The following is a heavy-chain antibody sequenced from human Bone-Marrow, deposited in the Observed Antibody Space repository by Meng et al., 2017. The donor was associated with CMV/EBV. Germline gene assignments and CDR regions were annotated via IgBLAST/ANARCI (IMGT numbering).Heavy chain of an antibody. CDR2: ISAYNGNT. Sequence: ASVKVSCKASGYTFTSYGISWVRQAPGQGLEWMGWISAYNGNTNYAQKFQGRVTITTDESTSTAYMELSSLRSEDTAVYYCARRITMVRGVIIPNYYGMDVWGQGTTVTVSS. D-gene: IGHD3-10*01. V-gene: IGHV1-18*01. CDR3: ARRITMVRGVIIPNYYGMDV. J-gene: IGHJ6*02. CDR1: GYTFTSYG.